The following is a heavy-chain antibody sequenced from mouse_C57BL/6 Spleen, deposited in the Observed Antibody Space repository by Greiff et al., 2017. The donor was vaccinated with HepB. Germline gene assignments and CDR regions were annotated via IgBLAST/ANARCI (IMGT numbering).Heavy chain of an antibody. D-gene: IGHD4-1*01. V-gene: IGHV5-9*01. J-gene: IGHJ4*01. CDR2: ISGGGGNT. CDR1: GFTFSSYT. CDR3: ARHHLGAMDY. Sequence: EVKLQESGGGLVKPGGSLKLSCAASGFTFSSYTMSWVRQTPEKRLEWVATISGGGGNTYYPDSVKGRFTISRDNAKNTLYLQMSSLRSEDTALYYCARHHLGAMDYWGQGTSVTVSS.